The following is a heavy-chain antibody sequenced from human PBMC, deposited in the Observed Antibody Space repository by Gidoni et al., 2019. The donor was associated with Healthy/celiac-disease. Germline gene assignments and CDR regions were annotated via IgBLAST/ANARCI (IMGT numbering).Heavy chain of an antibody. D-gene: IGHD2-21*01. Sequence: EVQLVESGGGLVQPGGSMKLSCAAPGFTFSGSAMHWVRQASGKGLEWVGRIRSKANSYATAYAASVKGRFTISRDDSKNTAYLQMNSLKTEDTAVYYCILTPGGGDFYSLNWYFDLWGRGTLVTVSS. CDR1: GFTFSGSA. CDR3: ILTPGGGDFYSLNWYFDL. V-gene: IGHV3-73*02. CDR2: IRSKANSYAT. J-gene: IGHJ2*01.